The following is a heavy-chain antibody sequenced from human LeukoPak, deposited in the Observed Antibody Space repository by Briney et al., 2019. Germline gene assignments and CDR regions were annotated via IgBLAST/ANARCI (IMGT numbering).Heavy chain of an antibody. CDR3: ARARGRLWFGESMNFDY. CDR2: SYYSGST. Sequence: PSETLSLTCTVSGGSISSSSYYWGWIRQPPGKGLEWIGNSYYSGSTYYNPSLKSRVTISVDTSKNQFSLKLSSVTAADTAVYYCARARGRLWFGESMNFDYWGQGTLVTVSS. J-gene: IGHJ4*02. CDR1: GGSISSSSYY. D-gene: IGHD3-10*01. V-gene: IGHV4-39*01.